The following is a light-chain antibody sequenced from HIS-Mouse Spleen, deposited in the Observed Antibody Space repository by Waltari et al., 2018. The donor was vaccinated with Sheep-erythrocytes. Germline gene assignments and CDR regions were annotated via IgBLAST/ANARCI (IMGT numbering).Light chain of an antibody. V-gene: IGLV2-14*03. CDR3: SSYTSSSAWV. CDR1: SSDGGGYNY. Sequence: QSALTQPASVSGSPGQSITISCTGTSSDGGGYNYVSWYQQHPGKAPKLMIYDVSNRPSGVSDRSSGFKSGNTASLTISELQAEDEADYYCSSYTSSSAWVFGGRTKLTVL. CDR2: DVS. J-gene: IGLJ3*02.